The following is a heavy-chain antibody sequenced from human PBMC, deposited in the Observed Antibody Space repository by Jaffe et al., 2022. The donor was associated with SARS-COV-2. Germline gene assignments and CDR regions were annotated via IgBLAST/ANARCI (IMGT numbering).Heavy chain of an antibody. CDR1: GGSISSGSYY. CDR3: ARDSNPVERYYGMDV. V-gene: IGHV4-61*02. Sequence: QVQLQESGPGLVKPSQTLSLTCTVSGGSISSGSYYWSWIRQPAGKGLEWIGRIYTSGSTNYNPSLKSRVTISVDTSKNQFSLKLSSVTAADTAVYYCARDSNPVERYYGMDVWGQGTTVTVSS. D-gene: IGHD7-27*01. CDR2: IYTSGST. J-gene: IGHJ6*02.